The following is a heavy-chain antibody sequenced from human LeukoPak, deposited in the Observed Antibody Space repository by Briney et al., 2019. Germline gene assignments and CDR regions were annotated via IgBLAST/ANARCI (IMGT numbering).Heavy chain of an antibody. D-gene: IGHD3-3*01. Sequence: GGSLRLSCAASGFTFSSYGMHWVRQAPGKGLEWVAVIWYDGSNKYYADSVKGRFTISRDNSKNTLYLQMNSLRAEDTAVYYCARDMYYDFWSGYRKTPTGGMDVWGQGTMVTVSS. CDR2: IWYDGSNK. CDR1: GFTFSSYG. J-gene: IGHJ6*02. V-gene: IGHV3-33*01. CDR3: ARDMYYDFWSGYRKTPTGGMDV.